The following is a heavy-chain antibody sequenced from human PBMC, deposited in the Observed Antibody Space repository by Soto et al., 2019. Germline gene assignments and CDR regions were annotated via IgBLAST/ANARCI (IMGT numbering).Heavy chain of an antibody. CDR2: MNPNSGNT. V-gene: IGHV1-8*01. D-gene: IGHD3-10*01. Sequence: QVQLVQSGAEVKKPGASVKVSCKASGYTFTSYDINWVRQATGQGLEWMGWMNPNSGNTGYAQEFQGRVTMTRNTSISTAYMELSSLRSEDTAVYYCARTPHLLLWFGEPLRVWGQGTTVTVSS. J-gene: IGHJ6*02. CDR3: ARTPHLLLWFGEPLRV. CDR1: GYTFTSYD.